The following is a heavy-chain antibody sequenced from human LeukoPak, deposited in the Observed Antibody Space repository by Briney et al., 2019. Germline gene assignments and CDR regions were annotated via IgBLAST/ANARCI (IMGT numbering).Heavy chain of an antibody. J-gene: IGHJ4*02. D-gene: IGHD3-10*01. CDR1: GFTLRSYV. V-gene: IGHV3-23*01. Sequence: PGGSLRLSCAASGFTLRSYVMSWVRQAPGKGLEWVSTLSSGGSTYYADSVKGRFTISSDNSKNTLYLQMDSLRAEDTAVYYCAKISGGGALGNFDSWGQGTPVTVSS. CDR2: LSSGGST. CDR3: AKISGGGALGNFDS.